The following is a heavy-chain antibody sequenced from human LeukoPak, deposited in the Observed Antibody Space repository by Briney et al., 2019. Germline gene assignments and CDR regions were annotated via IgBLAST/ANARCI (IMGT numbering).Heavy chain of an antibody. J-gene: IGHJ4*02. D-gene: IGHD5-24*01. CDR2: IYPGGSET. CDR1: GYRFNSYW. Sequence: GESLKISCQGLGYRFNSYWNAWVRQRPGKGLEWMGIIYPGGSETRYDPSFQGQVTISADRSTSTAYLQWSSLRASDTAMYYCARASRDGYNQNFDHWGQGTLVTVSS. CDR3: ARASRDGYNQNFDH. V-gene: IGHV5-51*01.